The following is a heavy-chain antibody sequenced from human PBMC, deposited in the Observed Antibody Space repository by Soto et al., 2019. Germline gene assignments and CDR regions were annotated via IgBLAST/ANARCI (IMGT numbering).Heavy chain of an antibody. CDR1: GFSISPNW. V-gene: IGHV3-7*01. J-gene: IGHJ4*02. D-gene: IGHD6-19*01. CDR3: ARGQGWADY. Sequence: EVQLVESGGGLVQPGGSLRLSCIASGFSISPNWMSWVRQAPGRGPEWVANIGQDGNGKNYVDSVKGRFTISRDNANNSQFLQMNSLRVEDTAVYYCARGQGWADYWGQGTPVTVSS. CDR2: IGQDGNGK.